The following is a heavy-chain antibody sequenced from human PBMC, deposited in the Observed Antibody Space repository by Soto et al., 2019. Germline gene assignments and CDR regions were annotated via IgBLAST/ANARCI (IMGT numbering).Heavy chain of an antibody. V-gene: IGHV1-46*01. CDR3: ARGPHKHRSTYYYDSSGYPF. CDR2: INPSGGST. Sequence: ASVKVSCKASGYTFTSYGISWVRQAPGQGLEWMGIINPSGGSTSYAQKFQGRVTMTRDTSTSTVYMELSSLRSEDTAVYYCARGPHKHRSTYYYDSSGYPFWGQGTMVTVSS. D-gene: IGHD3-22*01. J-gene: IGHJ3*01. CDR1: GYTFTSYG.